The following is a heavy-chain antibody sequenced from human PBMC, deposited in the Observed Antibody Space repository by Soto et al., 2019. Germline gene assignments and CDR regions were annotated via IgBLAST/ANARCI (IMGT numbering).Heavy chain of an antibody. CDR3: ARHVGGYSGMDV. CDR2: IYSSGST. CDR1: GGFISSSSYY. J-gene: IGHJ6*02. V-gene: IGHV4-39*01. Sequence: QLQLQESGPGLVKPSETLSLTCTVSGGFISSSSYYWGWIRQPPGKGLEWIGSIYSSGSTDYNPSLKRRATIFVDTSKNQFSLRLNSATAADTAVYYCARHVGGYSGMDVWGQGTTVTVSS.